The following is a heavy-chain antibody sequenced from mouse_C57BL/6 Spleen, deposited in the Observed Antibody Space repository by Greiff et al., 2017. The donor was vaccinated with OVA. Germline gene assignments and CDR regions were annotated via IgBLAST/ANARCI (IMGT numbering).Heavy chain of an antibody. J-gene: IGHJ4*01. V-gene: IGHV1-15*01. CDR1: CSPFPSSS. CDR3: TREGLLPYFYAMDY. D-gene: IGHD2-3*01. Sequence: VQLQPSGAALVRPGASVTLSFTSSCSPFPSSSLPFLHQPPLYFLEFLVAIDPETGGTAYNQKFKGKAILTADKSSSTAYMELRRLTSEDSAVYYCTREGLLPYFYAMDYWGQGTSVTVSS. CDR2: IDPETGGT.